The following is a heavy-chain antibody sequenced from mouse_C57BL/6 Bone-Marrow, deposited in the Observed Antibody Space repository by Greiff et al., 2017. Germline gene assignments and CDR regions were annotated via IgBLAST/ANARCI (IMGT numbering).Heavy chain of an antibody. CDR3: ARSGYDYDWFAY. D-gene: IGHD2-4*01. J-gene: IGHJ3*01. CDR1: GYTFTDYN. V-gene: IGHV1-18*01. Sequence: VQLQQSGPELVKPGASVKIPCKASGYTFTDYNMDWVKQSHGKSLEWIGDINPNNGGTIYNQKFKGKATLTVAKSSSTAYMELRSLTSEDTAVYYCARSGYDYDWFAYWGQGTLVTVSA. CDR2: INPNNGGT.